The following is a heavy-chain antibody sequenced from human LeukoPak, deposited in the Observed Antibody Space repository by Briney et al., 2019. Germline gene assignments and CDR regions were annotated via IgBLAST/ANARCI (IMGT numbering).Heavy chain of an antibody. D-gene: IGHD6-19*01. V-gene: IGHV3-7*01. Sequence: GGSLRLSCAASGFTFSTYWMSWVRQAPGKGLEWVANIKEDGSEKYCVDSVKGRVTISRDNAKSSLYLQMNTLRAEDTAVYYCARVPRSGWYGNWFDPWGQGTLVTVSS. CDR1: GFTFSTYW. J-gene: IGHJ5*02. CDR2: IKEDGSEK. CDR3: ARVPRSGWYGNWFDP.